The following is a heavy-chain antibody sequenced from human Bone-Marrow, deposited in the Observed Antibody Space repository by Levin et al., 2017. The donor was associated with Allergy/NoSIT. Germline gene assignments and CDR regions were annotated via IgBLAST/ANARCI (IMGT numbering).Heavy chain of an antibody. J-gene: IGHJ4*02. CDR3: VTSDFWSGYTIRY. CDR2: VKSKTNGGTT. Sequence: GGSLRLSCAASGLSFTKVWMSWVRQAPGKGLEWVGRVKSKTNGGTTDYGAPVKGRCTMSRDDSRNTLYLQMNSLKIEDTAVYYCVTSDFWSGYTIRYWGQGTLVTVSS. CDR1: GLSFTKVW. V-gene: IGHV3-15*01. D-gene: IGHD3-3*01.